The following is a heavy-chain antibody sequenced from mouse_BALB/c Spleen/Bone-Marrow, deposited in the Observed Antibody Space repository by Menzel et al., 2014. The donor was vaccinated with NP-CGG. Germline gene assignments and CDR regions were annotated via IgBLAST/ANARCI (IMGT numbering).Heavy chain of an antibody. CDR3: ARGLLLLDY. Sequence: QVQLQQSGPELVRPGVSVKIFCKGSSYTFTDYAMHWVKQSHAKSLEWIGVISTYYGNTNYNQKFKGKATMTVDKSSSTAYMELARLTSEDSAVYYCARGLLLLDYWGQGTSVTVSS. CDR1: SYTFTDYA. D-gene: IGHD1-1*01. J-gene: IGHJ4*01. V-gene: IGHV1-67*01. CDR2: ISTYYGNT.